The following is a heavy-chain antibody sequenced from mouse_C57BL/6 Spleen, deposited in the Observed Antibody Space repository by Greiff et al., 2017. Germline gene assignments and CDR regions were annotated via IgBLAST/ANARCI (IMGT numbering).Heavy chain of an antibody. Sequence: QVQLQQSGAELVRPGTSVKVSCKASGYAFTNYLIEWVKQRPGQGLEWIGVINPGSGGTNYNEKFKGKATLTADKSSSTAYMQLSSLTSEDSAVYFCARWDYGSSYEWYFDVWGTGTTVTVSS. J-gene: IGHJ1*03. D-gene: IGHD1-1*01. CDR3: ARWDYGSSYEWYFDV. CDR1: GYAFTNYL. V-gene: IGHV1-54*01. CDR2: INPGSGGT.